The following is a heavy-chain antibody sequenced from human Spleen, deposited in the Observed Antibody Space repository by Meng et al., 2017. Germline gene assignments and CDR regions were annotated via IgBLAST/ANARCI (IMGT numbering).Heavy chain of an antibody. Sequence: QGQLQQWGEGLFKPSETLSLPCVVSGGSFSDYYWSWIRQPPGKGLEWIGEINHSGSTNYNPSLESRATISVDTSQNNLSLKLSSVTAADSAVYYCARGPTTMAHDFDYWGQGTLVTVSS. CDR2: INHSGST. CDR3: ARGPTTMAHDFDY. CDR1: GGSFSDYY. V-gene: IGHV4-34*01. J-gene: IGHJ4*02. D-gene: IGHD4-11*01.